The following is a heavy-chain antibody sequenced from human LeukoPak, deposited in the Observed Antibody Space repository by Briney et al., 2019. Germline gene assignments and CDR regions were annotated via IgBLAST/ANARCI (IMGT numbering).Heavy chain of an antibody. CDR3: ARVGAVAPGAFDI. D-gene: IGHD6-19*01. CDR2: IYYSGST. J-gene: IGHJ3*02. Sequence: SETLSLTCTVSGGSISSTSYYWSWIRQPPGKGLEWIGYIYYSGSTNYNPSLKSRVTISVDTSKNQFSLKLSSVTAADTAVYYCARVGAVAPGAFDIWGQGTMVTVSS. V-gene: IGHV4-61*01. CDR1: GGSISSTSYY.